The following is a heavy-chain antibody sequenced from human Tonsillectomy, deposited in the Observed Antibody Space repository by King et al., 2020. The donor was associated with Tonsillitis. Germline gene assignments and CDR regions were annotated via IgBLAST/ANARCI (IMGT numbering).Heavy chain of an antibody. CDR1: GFTFSTYP. V-gene: IGHV3-64D*06. Sequence: VQLVESGGGLLQPGGSLRLSCSASGFTFSTYPMYWVRQAPGKGLEYVSDIRSNGDSINYADSVKGRFSISRDNSKNTLFLQMSSLRVEGTAVYYCVRPSYYDSSGYAFDIWGQGTMVTVSS. D-gene: IGHD3-22*01. CDR2: IRSNGDSI. CDR3: VRPSYYDSSGYAFDI. J-gene: IGHJ3*02.